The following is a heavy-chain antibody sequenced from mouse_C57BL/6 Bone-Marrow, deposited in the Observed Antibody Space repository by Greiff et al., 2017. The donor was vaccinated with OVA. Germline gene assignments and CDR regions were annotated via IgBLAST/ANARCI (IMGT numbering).Heavy chain of an antibody. CDR3: ARGPLSIYDGSWYFDV. V-gene: IGHV2-2*01. D-gene: IGHD2-3*01. CDR2: IWSGGST. Sequence: VQLQESGPGLVQPSQSLSITCTVSGFSLTSYGVHWVRQSPGKGLEWLGVIWSGGSTDYTAAFISSLSISKDTSNSQVFFKMNSLQADDTAIYYCARGPLSIYDGSWYFDVWGTGTTVTVSS. J-gene: IGHJ1*03. CDR1: GFSLTSYG.